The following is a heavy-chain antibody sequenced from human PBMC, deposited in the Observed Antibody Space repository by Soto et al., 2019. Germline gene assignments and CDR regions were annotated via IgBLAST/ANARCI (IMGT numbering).Heavy chain of an antibody. D-gene: IGHD2-2*01. Sequence: GGSLRLSCVASGFTFSTHAMSWVRQAPGKGLEWVSTFSGSGGNIYYAESVKGRLTITRDDSKNTLYLQMNSLRVEDTAVYYCAKDPPWTVGPLAMDVWGQGTTVTVSS. J-gene: IGHJ6*02. CDR2: FSGSGGNI. CDR1: GFTFSTHA. V-gene: IGHV3-23*01. CDR3: AKDPPWTVGPLAMDV.